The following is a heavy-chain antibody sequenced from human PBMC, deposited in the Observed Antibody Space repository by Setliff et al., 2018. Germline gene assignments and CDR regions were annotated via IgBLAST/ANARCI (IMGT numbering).Heavy chain of an antibody. CDR1: GASISSYY. Sequence: PSETLSLTCSVSGASISSYYWSWIRQPPGKGLEWIGYIYTSGTTKYNPSLKSRVTISIDTSKSQFSLNLSSVTAADTAVYYCARIAYGSGSYYSDYWGQGTLVTVSS. CDR2: IYTSGTT. J-gene: IGHJ4*02. CDR3: ARIAYGSGSYYSDY. V-gene: IGHV4-4*08. D-gene: IGHD3-10*01.